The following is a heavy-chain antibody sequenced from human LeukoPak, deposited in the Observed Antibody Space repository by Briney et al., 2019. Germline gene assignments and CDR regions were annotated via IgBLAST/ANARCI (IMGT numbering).Heavy chain of an antibody. V-gene: IGHV4-4*02. D-gene: IGHD3-9*01. CDR3: ARGHDILTGSPFDY. Sequence: SETLSLTCAVSGDSISSSKWWSWIRQPPGKGLEWIGKIYYYGSTYYNPSLKSRVTISLDMSTNRFSLKLSSVTAADTAVYYCARGHDILTGSPFDYWGQGTLVTVSS. CDR2: IYYYGST. CDR1: GDSISSSKW. J-gene: IGHJ4*02.